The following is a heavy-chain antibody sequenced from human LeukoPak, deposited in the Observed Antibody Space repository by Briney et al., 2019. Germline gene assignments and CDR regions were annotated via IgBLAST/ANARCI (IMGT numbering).Heavy chain of an antibody. J-gene: IGHJ6*03. CDR3: ARDRIQLWLRYYYYYMDV. D-gene: IGHD5-18*01. CDR1: GGTFSSYA. CDR2: IIPIFGTA. Sequence: GASVKVSCKASGGTFSSYAISWVRQAPGQGLEWMGRIIPIFGTANYAQKFQGRVTITTDESTSTAYMELCSLRSEDTAVYYCARDRIQLWLRYYYYYMDVWGKGTTVTVSS. V-gene: IGHV1-69*05.